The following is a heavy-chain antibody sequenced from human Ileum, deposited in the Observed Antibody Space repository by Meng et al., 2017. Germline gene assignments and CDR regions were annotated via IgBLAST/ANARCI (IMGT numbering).Heavy chain of an antibody. Sequence: VPLQQWCDGLLKPSETLSLTCAGYGGCFSGYYWSWIRQPPGKGLEWIGEINHSGSTNYNPSLKSRVTISVDTSKNQFSLKLSSVTAADTAVYYCARGGGRYGPDFDYWGQGTLVTVSS. V-gene: IGHV4-34*01. CDR1: GGCFSGYY. CDR2: INHSGST. J-gene: IGHJ4*02. D-gene: IGHD3-16*01. CDR3: ARGGGRYGPDFDY.